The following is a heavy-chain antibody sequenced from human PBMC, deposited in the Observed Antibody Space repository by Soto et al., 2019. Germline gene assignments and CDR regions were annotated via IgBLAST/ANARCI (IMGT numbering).Heavy chain of an antibody. CDR3: ARALFYSDSDGYYFEFDY. CDR1: GFSLTDTRMG. J-gene: IGHJ4*02. D-gene: IGHD3-22*01. V-gene: IGHV2-26*01. CDR2: IISNDDK. Sequence: CPTLVNPTETLTLTCSVSGFSLTDTRMGVSWIRQAPGKALEWLAHIISNDDKSYSTSLKSRLTISKDTSKSQVVLRMTNMDPVDTGRYYCARALFYSDSDGYYFEFDYWGPGTLVTVSS.